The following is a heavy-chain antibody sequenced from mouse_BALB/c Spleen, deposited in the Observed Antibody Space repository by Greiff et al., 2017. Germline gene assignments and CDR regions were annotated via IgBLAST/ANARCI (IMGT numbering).Heavy chain of an antibody. CDR2: ISSGGSYT. D-gene: IGHD1-1*01. Sequence: DVKLVESGGGLVKPGGSLKLSCAASGFTFSSYTMSWVRQTPEKRLEWVATISSGGSYTYYPDSVKGRFTISRDNAKNTLYLQMSSLKSEDTAMYYCTRDRATVVDMDYWGQGTSVTVSS. CDR3: TRDRATVVDMDY. V-gene: IGHV5-6-4*01. J-gene: IGHJ4*01. CDR1: GFTFSSYT.